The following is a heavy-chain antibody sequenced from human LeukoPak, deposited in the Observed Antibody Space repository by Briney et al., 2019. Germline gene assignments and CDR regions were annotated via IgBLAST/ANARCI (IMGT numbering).Heavy chain of an antibody. J-gene: IGHJ4*02. CDR3: TTFYHEYSPY. D-gene: IGHD2/OR15-2a*01. V-gene: IGHV3-15*01. CDR2: IKSNADGGTP. Sequence: GGSLRLSCAASGFSFMNAWMIWVRQAPGKGLEWVGRIKSNADGGTPDYAAPARGRFTILRDDSKNTLYLQMNSLKTEDTAVYYCTTFYHEYSPYWGRGTLVTVSS. CDR1: GFSFMNAW.